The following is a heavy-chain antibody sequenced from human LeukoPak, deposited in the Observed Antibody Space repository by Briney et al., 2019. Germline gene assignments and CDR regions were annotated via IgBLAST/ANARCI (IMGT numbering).Heavy chain of an antibody. CDR1: GFTFSSYS. V-gene: IGHV3-21*01. CDR3: ARDTVTMIRGGHTEIDY. CDR2: ISSSSSYI. D-gene: IGHD3-10*01. J-gene: IGHJ4*02. Sequence: GGSLRLSCAASGFTFSSYSMNWVRQAPGKGLEWVSSISSSSSYIYYADSVKGRFTISRDNAKNSLYLQMNSLRAEDTAVYYCARDTVTMIRGGHTEIDYWGQGTLVTVSS.